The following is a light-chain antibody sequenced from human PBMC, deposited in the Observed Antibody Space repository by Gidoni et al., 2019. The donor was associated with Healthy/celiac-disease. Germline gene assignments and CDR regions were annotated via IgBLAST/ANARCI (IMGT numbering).Light chain of an antibody. CDR3: QQLNSYHT. Sequence: DIHLTQSPSFLSASVGDRVTITCRASQCISSYLAWYQQKPGKAPKLLIYAASTLQSGVPSRFSGSGSGTEFTLTISSLQPEDFATYSCQQLNSYHTFGQGTKLEIK. V-gene: IGKV1-9*01. CDR2: AAS. J-gene: IGKJ2*01. CDR1: QCISSY.